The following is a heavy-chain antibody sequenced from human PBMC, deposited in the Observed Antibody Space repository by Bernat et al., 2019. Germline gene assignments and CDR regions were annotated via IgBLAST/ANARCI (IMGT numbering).Heavy chain of an antibody. CDR1: GFTFSSYA. Sequence: QVQLVESGGGVVQPGRSLRLSCAASGFTFSSYAMHWVRQAPGKGLEWVAVISYDGSNKYYADSVKGRFTISRDNSKNTLYLQMNSLRAEDTAVYYCARVIAVAGTSMDVWGQGTTVTVSS. CDR3: ARVIAVAGTSMDV. J-gene: IGHJ6*02. D-gene: IGHD6-19*01. V-gene: IGHV3-30-3*01. CDR2: ISYDGSNK.